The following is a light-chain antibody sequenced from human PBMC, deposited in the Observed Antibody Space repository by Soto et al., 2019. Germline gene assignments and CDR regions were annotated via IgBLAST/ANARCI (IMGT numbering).Light chain of an antibody. Sequence: QSALTQPASVSGSPGQSITISCTGTSSDIGAYNSVSWYQQHPGKAPKLIVFQVSFRPSAVSDRFSGSKSDNTASLTISGLQTEDEADYYCCSYPGSHTWVFGGGTKLTVL. J-gene: IGLJ3*02. CDR2: QVS. V-gene: IGLV2-14*01. CDR3: CSYPGSHTWV. CDR1: SSDIGAYNS.